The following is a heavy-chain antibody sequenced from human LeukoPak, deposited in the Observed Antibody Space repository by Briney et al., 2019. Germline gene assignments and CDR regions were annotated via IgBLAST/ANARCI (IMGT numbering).Heavy chain of an antibody. CDR1: GGSFSGYY. V-gene: IGHV4-34*01. Sequence: SETLSLTCAVYGGSFSGYYWSWIRQPPGKGLEWIGEINHSGSTNYNPSLKSRVTISVDTSKNQFSLKLSSVTAADTAVYYCARCKDDSSGFSDEAFDIWGQGTMVTVSS. CDR3: ARCKDDSSGFSDEAFDI. CDR2: INHSGST. J-gene: IGHJ3*02. D-gene: IGHD3-22*01.